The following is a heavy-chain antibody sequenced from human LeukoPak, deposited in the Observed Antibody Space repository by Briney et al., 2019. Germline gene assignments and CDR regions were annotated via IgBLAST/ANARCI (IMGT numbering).Heavy chain of an antibody. V-gene: IGHV4-34*01. CDR1: GGSFSGYY. Sequence: SETLSLTCAVYGGSFSGYYWSWIRQPPGKGLEWIGEINHSGSTNYNPSLKSRVTISVDTSKNQFSLKLSSVTAADTAVYYCARGGMYRRWRQFWFDPWGQGTLVTVSS. D-gene: IGHD5-24*01. CDR3: ARGGMYRRWRQFWFDP. CDR2: INHSGST. J-gene: IGHJ5*02.